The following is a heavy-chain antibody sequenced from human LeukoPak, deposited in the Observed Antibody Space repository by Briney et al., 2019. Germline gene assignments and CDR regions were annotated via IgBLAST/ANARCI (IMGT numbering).Heavy chain of an antibody. D-gene: IGHD3/OR15-3a*01. CDR3: ARDGTGRLYLEY. CDR2: VSYDGSDK. Sequence: GGSLRLSCAASGFTFSTYGMHWVRQAPGKGLEWVAVVSYDGSDKYYADSGKGRFTISRDNSKNTLYLQMNSLRTEDTAVYYCARDGTGRLYLEYWGQGTLVTVSS. CDR1: GFTFSTYG. V-gene: IGHV3-30*03. J-gene: IGHJ4*02.